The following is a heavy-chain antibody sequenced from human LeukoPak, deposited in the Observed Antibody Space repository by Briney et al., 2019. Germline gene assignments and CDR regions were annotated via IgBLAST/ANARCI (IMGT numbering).Heavy chain of an antibody. D-gene: IGHD6-13*01. Sequence: AGGSLRLSCAASGFTFGRFWMTWVHQAPGKGLEWVANIKPDGTKKTYVDSVKGRFIISRDNAKNSLYLQMNSLRADDTAVYYCATAPAAADSWWGQGTLVAVSS. CDR3: ATAPAAADSW. V-gene: IGHV3-7*01. J-gene: IGHJ4*02. CDR2: IKPDGTKK. CDR1: GFTFGRFW.